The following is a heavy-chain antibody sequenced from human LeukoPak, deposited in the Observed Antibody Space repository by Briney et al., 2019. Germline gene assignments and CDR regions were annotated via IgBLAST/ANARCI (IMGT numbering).Heavy chain of an antibody. CDR2: IYYSGST. V-gene: IGHV4-59*01. CDR1: GGSISSYY. J-gene: IGHJ6*03. Sequence: PSETLSLTCTVSGGSISSYYWSWIRQPPGKGLEWIGYIYYSGSTNYNPSLKSRATISVDTSKNQFSLKLSSVTAADTAVYYCARRYGYMDVWGKGTTVTISS. D-gene: IGHD3-9*01. CDR3: ARRYGYMDV.